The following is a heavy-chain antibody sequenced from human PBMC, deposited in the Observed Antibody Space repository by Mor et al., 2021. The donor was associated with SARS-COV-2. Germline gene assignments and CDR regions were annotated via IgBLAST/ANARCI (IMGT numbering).Heavy chain of an antibody. J-gene: IGHJ4*02. D-gene: IGHD6-13*01. V-gene: IGHV6-1*01. CDR3: ARIAGNYEANDY. Sequence: YAVSVKSRITINPDTSKNQFSLQLNSVTPEDTAVYYCARIAGNYEANDYWGQGTLVTVSS.